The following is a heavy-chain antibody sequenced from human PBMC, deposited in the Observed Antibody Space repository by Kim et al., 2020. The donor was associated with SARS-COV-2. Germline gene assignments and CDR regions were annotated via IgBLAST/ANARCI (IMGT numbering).Heavy chain of an antibody. Sequence: SETLSLTCAVSGDSMNNYYWTWIRQPPGKGLEWIGYIYYSGSTHYNPSLNSRVTISIDPSRNQFSLKVNSVTAADTAAYYCASPARQWLGNDDFEIWGPG. CDR1: GDSMNNYY. CDR3: ASPARQWLGNDDFEI. J-gene: IGHJ3*02. V-gene: IGHV4-59*08. CDR2: IYYSGST. D-gene: IGHD6-19*01.